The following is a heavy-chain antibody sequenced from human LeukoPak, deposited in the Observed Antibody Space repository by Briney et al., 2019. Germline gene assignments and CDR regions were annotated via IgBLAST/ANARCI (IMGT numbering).Heavy chain of an antibody. Sequence: GASVTVSCKASGYTFTGYYMHWVRQAPGQGLEWMGWINPNSGGTNYAQKFQGWVTMTRDTSISTAYMELSRLRSDDTAVYYCAISYQYYYDSSGPRVAFDIWGQGTMVTVSS. D-gene: IGHD3-22*01. CDR1: GYTFTGYY. CDR2: INPNSGGT. V-gene: IGHV1-2*04. CDR3: AISYQYYYDSSGPRVAFDI. J-gene: IGHJ3*02.